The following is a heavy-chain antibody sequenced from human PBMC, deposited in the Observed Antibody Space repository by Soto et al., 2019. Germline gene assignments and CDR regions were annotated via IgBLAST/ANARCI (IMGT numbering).Heavy chain of an antibody. Sequence: GGSLRLCCAALGFTFSTYNMNWVRQAPGKGLEWVLYISDSSSTIHYADSVKGRFTISRDNAKNSLYLQMNSLRAEDTAVYYCARDDYPYYDDSSGYHFDYWGQGALVTVSS. CDR2: ISDSSSTI. CDR3: ARDDYPYYDDSSGYHFDY. D-gene: IGHD3-22*01. CDR1: GFTFSTYN. V-gene: IGHV3-48*01. J-gene: IGHJ4*02.